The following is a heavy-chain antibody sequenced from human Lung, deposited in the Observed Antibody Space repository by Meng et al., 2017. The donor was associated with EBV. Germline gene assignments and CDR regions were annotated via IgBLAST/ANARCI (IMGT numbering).Heavy chain of an antibody. D-gene: IGHD2-2*01. CDR2: INYSGIT. CDR1: GRSFSSSY. CDR3: ARGGTSSAPFDY. V-gene: IGHV4-34*01. J-gene: IGHJ4*02. Sequence: QVQLQEWGAGLLKPSEPLSLHCGVSGRSFSSSYWSWIRQPPGKGLEWIGQINYSGITNYNPSLKSRVTISVDTSKNQFSLSLNSVTAADTAVYYCARGGTSSAPFDYWGQETLVTVSS.